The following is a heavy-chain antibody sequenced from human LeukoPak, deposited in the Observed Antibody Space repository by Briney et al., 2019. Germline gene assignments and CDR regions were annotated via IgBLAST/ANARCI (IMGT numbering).Heavy chain of an antibody. CDR2: ISAYSGNT. CDR3: ARDRSRWFHYYCDMDV. V-gene: IGHV1-18*01. CDR1: GYIFTNYG. D-gene: IGHD6-19*01. Sequence: ASVKVSCKASGYIFTNYGISWVRQAPGQGLEWMGWISAYSGNTNYAQKLQGRVTMTTDTSTSTAYMELRSLRSDDTAVYYCARDRSRWFHYYCDMDVWGQGTTVTVSS. J-gene: IGHJ6*02.